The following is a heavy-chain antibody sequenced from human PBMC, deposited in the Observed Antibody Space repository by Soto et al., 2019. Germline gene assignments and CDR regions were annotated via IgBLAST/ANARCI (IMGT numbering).Heavy chain of an antibody. J-gene: IGHJ5*02. CDR2: ISAYNGNT. CDR3: ARPILQFYDSSGYYYLNWYDP. CDR1: GYTFTSYG. D-gene: IGHD3-22*01. Sequence: ASVKVSCKASGYTFTSYGISWVRQAPGQGLEWMGWISAYNGNTNYAQKLQGRVTMTTDTSTSTAYMELRSLRSDDTAVYYCARPILQFYDSSGYYYLNWYDPWGQGTLVTVSS. V-gene: IGHV1-18*01.